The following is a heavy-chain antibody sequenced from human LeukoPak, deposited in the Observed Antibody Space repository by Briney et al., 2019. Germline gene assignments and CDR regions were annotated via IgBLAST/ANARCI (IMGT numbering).Heavy chain of an antibody. D-gene: IGHD3-10*01. Sequence: GGSLRLSCAASGLTFSGSGIHWVRQASGKGLEWLGRIGRQGDSDATRYAASLKGKFTISRVDSRNTAHLQMNSLKTEDTAVYYCARDRFRITMVRGVIGYWGQGTLVTVSS. V-gene: IGHV3-73*01. CDR3: ARDRFRITMVRGVIGY. CDR2: IGRQGDSDAT. CDR1: GLTFSGSG. J-gene: IGHJ4*02.